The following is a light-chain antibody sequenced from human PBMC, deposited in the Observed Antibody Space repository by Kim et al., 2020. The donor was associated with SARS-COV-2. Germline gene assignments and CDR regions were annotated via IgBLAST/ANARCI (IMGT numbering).Light chain of an antibody. Sequence: QPVLTQPPSVSAAPGQKVTISCSGSSSNIGNNYVSWYQQLPGTAPKLLIFDNNIRPSGIPDRFSGSKSGTSATLGITGLQTGDEADYYCGTWDSRLSSAVFGGGTQLTVL. CDR1: SSNIGNNY. V-gene: IGLV1-51*01. CDR2: DNN. CDR3: GTWDSRLSSAV. J-gene: IGLJ7*01.